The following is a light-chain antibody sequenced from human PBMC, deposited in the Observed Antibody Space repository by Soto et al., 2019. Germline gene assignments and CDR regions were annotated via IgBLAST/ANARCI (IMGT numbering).Light chain of an antibody. CDR2: GAS. V-gene: IGKV3-20*01. Sequence: EIVLTQSPGTLSVSPGERATLSCRASQSVSSNSLVWYQQKPGQAPRLLIYGASIRATGIPARFSGSGSGTDFTLTISRLEPEDFGVYYCQHYGSSPPMYTFGQGTKLDIK. CDR1: QSVSSNS. J-gene: IGKJ2*01. CDR3: QHYGSSPPMYT.